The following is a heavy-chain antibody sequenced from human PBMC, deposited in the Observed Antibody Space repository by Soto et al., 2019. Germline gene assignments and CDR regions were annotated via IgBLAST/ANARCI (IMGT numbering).Heavy chain of an antibody. CDR3: TRRRPYSSTWYGRGYYFDY. J-gene: IGHJ4*02. V-gene: IGHV5-10-1*01. D-gene: IGHD6-13*01. Sequence: PGESLKISCKGSGYSFTSYWISWVRQMPGKGLEWMGRIDPSDSYTNYSPSFQGHVTISADKSISTAYLQWSSLKASDTAMYYCTRRRPYSSTWYGRGYYFDYWGQGTLVTVS. CDR2: IDPSDSYT. CDR1: GYSFTSYW.